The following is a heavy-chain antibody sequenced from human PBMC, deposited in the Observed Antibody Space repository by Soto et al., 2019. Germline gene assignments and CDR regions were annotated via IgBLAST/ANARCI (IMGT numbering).Heavy chain of an antibody. V-gene: IGHV1-18*01. CDR1: GYTFTSYG. Sequence: QVQLVQSGAEVKKPGASVKVSCKASGYTFTSYGISWVPQAPGQGLEWMGWISAYNGNTNYAQKLQGRVTMTTDTSESTAYSELRSLRSDDTAVYDCARVSGSYYLDYCNGMDGWGHGTTVTVSS. CDR2: ISAYNGNT. D-gene: IGHD1-26*01. J-gene: IGHJ6*02. CDR3: ARVSGSYYLDYCNGMDG.